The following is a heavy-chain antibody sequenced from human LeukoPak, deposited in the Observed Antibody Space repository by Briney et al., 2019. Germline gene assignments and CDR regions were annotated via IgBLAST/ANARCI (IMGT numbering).Heavy chain of an antibody. Sequence: GGSLRLSCAASGFTFSSYWMSWVRQAPGKGLEWVANIKQDGSEKYYVDSVKGRFTIPRDNAKNSLYLQMNSLRAEDTAVYYCASPRYCSSTSCYPYSYWGQGTLVTVSS. V-gene: IGHV3-7*01. D-gene: IGHD2-2*01. CDR2: IKQDGSEK. J-gene: IGHJ4*02. CDR3: ASPRYCSSTSCYPYSY. CDR1: GFTFSSYW.